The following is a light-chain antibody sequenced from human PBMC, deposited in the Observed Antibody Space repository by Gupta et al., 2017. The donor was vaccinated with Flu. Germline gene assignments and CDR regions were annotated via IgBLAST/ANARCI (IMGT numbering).Light chain of an antibody. Sequence: DIQMTQSPSSLSASVEDRVTITCRASQSISNYLNWYQQKPGKAPKLLIYAASSLQSGVPSRFSGSGSGTDFTLTISRLQPEDFATYFCQHRDNTPITFGRGTKVEIK. CDR3: QHRDNTPIT. J-gene: IGKJ4*01. CDR1: QSISNY. V-gene: IGKV1-39*01. CDR2: AAS.